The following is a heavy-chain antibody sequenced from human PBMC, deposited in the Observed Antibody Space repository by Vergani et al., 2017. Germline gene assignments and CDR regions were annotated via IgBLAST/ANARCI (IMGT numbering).Heavy chain of an antibody. Sequence: EVQLVQSGAEVKKPGESLKISCQISGYSFINYWIGWVRQMPGKGLEWMGIIHPADSDTRYSPSFQGQVTISVEKSISTAYLQRSSLRASDSSMYYCARLYGRDSSGSKYFDYWGQGTLVTVSS. D-gene: IGHD3-22*01. CDR2: IHPADSDT. V-gene: IGHV5-51*01. CDR3: ARLYGRDSSGSKYFDY. J-gene: IGHJ4*02. CDR1: GYSFINYW.